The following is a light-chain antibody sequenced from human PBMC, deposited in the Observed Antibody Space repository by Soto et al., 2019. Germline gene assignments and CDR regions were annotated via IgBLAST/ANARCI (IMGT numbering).Light chain of an antibody. CDR3: QQHGYSPGLA. CDR1: QTIRGNY. CDR2: DAT. V-gene: IGKV3-20*01. J-gene: IGKJ4*01. Sequence: EVVLTQSPGTLSLSPGERATLSCRASQTIRGNYLAWYQQKSGQAPRLLIYDATSRATDVPDRFSGSGSGTDFTLTISRLEPEDFAVYYCQQHGYSPGLAVGGGTKVEIK.